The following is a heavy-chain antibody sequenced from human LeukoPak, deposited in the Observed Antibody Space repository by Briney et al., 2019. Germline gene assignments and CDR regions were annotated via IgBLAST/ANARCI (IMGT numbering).Heavy chain of an antibody. J-gene: IGHJ5*02. D-gene: IGHD4-17*01. CDR1: GFTFSSYA. V-gene: IGHV3-30-3*01. Sequence: PGRSLRLSCAASGFTFSSYAMHWVRQAPGKGLEWVAVISYDGSNKYYADSVKGRFTISRDNSKNTLYLQMNSLRAEDTAVYYCAKVRATVTNWFDPWGQGTLVTVSS. CDR2: ISYDGSNK. CDR3: AKVRATVTNWFDP.